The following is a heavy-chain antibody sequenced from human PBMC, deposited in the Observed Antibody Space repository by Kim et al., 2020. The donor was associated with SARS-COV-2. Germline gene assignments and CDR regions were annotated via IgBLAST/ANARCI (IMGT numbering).Heavy chain of an antibody. CDR3: ARIGYCSSTSCFPIDFD. Sequence: GGSLRLSCAASGFTFSSYGMHWVRQAPGKGLEWVAVISYDGSNKYYADSVKGRFTISRDNSKNTLYLQMNSLRAEDTAVYYCARIGYCSSTSCFPIDFD. CDR2: ISYDGSNK. J-gene: IGHJ4*01. D-gene: IGHD2-2*03. V-gene: IGHV3-30*03. CDR1: GFTFSSYG.